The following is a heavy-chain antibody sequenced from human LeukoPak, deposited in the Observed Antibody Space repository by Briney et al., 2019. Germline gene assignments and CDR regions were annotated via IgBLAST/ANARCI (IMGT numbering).Heavy chain of an antibody. J-gene: IGHJ4*02. V-gene: IGHV4-4*02. CDR3: TGNGYYSLEY. CDR2: IYHSGST. D-gene: IGHD3-3*01. CDR1: GGSISSTNW. Sequence: SGTLSLTCAVSGGSISSTNWWSWVRQPPGKGLEWIGEIYHSGSTDYNPSLKSRVIISVDKSKNQFSLKLSSVTAADTAVYYCTGNGYYSLEYWGQGTLVTVSS.